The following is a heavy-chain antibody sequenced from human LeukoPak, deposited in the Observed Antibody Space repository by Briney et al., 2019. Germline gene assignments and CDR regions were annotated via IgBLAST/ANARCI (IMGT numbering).Heavy chain of an antibody. CDR3: AKDSLDYYYDSSGHLDY. J-gene: IGHJ4*02. CDR1: GFTFRRYG. Sequence: GGSLRLSCAASGFTFRRYGMHWVRQAPGKGLEWVSAINGSGGTTYYADSVKGRFTISRDNSKNTLYLQMNRLRAEDTAVYYCAKDSLDYYYDSSGHLDYWGQGTLVNVSS. D-gene: IGHD3-22*01. CDR2: INGSGGTT. V-gene: IGHV3-23*01.